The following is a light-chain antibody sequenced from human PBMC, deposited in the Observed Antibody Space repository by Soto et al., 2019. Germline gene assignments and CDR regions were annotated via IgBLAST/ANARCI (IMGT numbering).Light chain of an antibody. V-gene: IGLV2-8*01. CDR2: DVS. CDR3: SSYAGSKNYV. Sequence: QSVLTQPPSASESPGQSVTISCTGTSSDIGGYNFVSWYQHHPGKAPKLMIYDVSKRPSGVPDRFSGSKSGNTASLTVSGLQAEEEADYYCSSYAGSKNYVFGTGTNLTVL. CDR1: SSDIGGYNF. J-gene: IGLJ1*01.